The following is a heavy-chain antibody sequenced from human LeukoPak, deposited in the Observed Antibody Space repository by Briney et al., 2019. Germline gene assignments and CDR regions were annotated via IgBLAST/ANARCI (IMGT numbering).Heavy chain of an antibody. CDR3: ARNDYDFWSGYYLYFDY. CDR1: PGSISSYY. V-gene: IGHV4-59*01. CDR2: NYYSGST. Sequence: SETLSLTCTVSPGSISSYYWSWIRQPPGKGLAWIGYNYYSGSTNYNPSLKSRVTISVDPSKNQFSLKLSSVTAADTAVYYCARNDYDFWSGYYLYFDYWGQGTLVTVSS. J-gene: IGHJ4*02. D-gene: IGHD3-3*01.